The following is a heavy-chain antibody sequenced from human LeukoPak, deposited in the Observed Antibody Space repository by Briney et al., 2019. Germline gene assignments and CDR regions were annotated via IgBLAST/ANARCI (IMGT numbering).Heavy chain of an antibody. V-gene: IGHV3-30*02. Sequence: GGSLRLSCAASGFTFSSYGMHWVRQAPGKGLEWVAFIRYDGTNQYYADSVKGRFIISRDNSKNTLYLQMNSLRVEDTAVYYCAKGYSYGIDYWGQGTLVTVSS. D-gene: IGHD5-18*01. J-gene: IGHJ4*02. CDR2: IRYDGTNQ. CDR1: GFTFSSYG. CDR3: AKGYSYGIDY.